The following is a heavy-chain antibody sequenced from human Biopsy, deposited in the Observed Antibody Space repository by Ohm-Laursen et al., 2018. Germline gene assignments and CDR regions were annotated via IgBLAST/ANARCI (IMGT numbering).Heavy chain of an antibody. CDR1: GGTFSNYA. CDR2: IIAVSGLV. D-gene: IGHD3-3*01. J-gene: IGHJ4*02. Sequence: SVKVSCNASGGTFSNYAISWVRQAPGEGLEWMGGIIAVSGLVNYAPKFQGRVSITADKSTTTAYMELSNLKSEDTAVYYCATPFQYYDSWGGYPPFDHWGQGTLVTISS. CDR3: ATPFQYYDSWGGYPPFDH. V-gene: IGHV1-69*10.